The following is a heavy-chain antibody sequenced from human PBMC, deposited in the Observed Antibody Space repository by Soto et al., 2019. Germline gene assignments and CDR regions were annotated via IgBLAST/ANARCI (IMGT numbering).Heavy chain of an antibody. CDR1: GFTFSSYS. V-gene: IGHV3-48*01. CDR3: ARVAVDTALTSINYWYFDL. J-gene: IGHJ2*01. CDR2: ISSRTI. D-gene: IGHD5-18*01. Sequence: GGSLRLSCAASGFTFSSYSMNWVRQAPGKGLEWVSYISSRTIYYADSVKGRFTISRDNAKNSLFLQMNSLRAEDTAVYYCARVAVDTALTSINYWYFDLWARGTLVTVSS.